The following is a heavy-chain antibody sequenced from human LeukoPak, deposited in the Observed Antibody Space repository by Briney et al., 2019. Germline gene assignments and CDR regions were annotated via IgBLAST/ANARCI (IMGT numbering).Heavy chain of an antibody. CDR2: IYTSGST. CDR1: GGSISRYF. V-gene: IGHV4-4*07. Sequence: SETLSLTCTVSGGSISRYFWSWIRQPAGKGLEWIGRIYTSGSTNYSPSLKSRVTMSVDTSKNQFSLKLSSVTAADTAVYYCAREIRGADAFDIWGQGTMVTVSS. J-gene: IGHJ3*02. D-gene: IGHD1-26*01. CDR3: AREIRGADAFDI.